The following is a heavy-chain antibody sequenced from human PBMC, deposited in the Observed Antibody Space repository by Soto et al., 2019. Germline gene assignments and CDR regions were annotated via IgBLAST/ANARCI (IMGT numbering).Heavy chain of an antibody. V-gene: IGHV1-2*04. J-gene: IGHJ6*02. D-gene: IGHD3-22*01. CDR3: ARGDYYDSSGYYIAHYYYYGMDV. CDR1: GYTFTGYY. CDR2: INPNSGGT. Sequence: GASVKVSCKASGYTFTGYYMHWVRQAPGQGLEWMGWINPNSGGTNYAQKFQGWVTMTRDTSISTAYMELSRLRSDDTAVYYCARGDYYDSSGYYIAHYYYYGMDVWGQGTTGTVSS.